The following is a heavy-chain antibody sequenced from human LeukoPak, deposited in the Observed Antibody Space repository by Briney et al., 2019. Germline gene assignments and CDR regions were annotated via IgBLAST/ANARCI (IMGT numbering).Heavy chain of an antibody. CDR1: GYTFTGYY. CDR3: ASDIGWELDRDWFDP. Sequence: ASVKVSCKASGYTFTGYYMHWVRQAPGQGLEWMGWINPNSGGTNYAQKFQGRVTMTRDTSISTAYMELSRLRSDDTAVYYCASDIGWELDRDWFDPWGQGTLVTVSS. J-gene: IGHJ5*02. D-gene: IGHD1-26*01. V-gene: IGHV1-2*02. CDR2: INPNSGGT.